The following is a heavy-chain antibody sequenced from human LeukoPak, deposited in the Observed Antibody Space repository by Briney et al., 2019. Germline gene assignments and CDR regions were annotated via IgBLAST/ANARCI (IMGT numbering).Heavy chain of an antibody. J-gene: IGHJ4*02. CDR1: GFPFSTFA. CDR3: AKGGISEGGGLGY. CDR2: IDAAADT. Sequence: GGSLRLSCAGSGFPFSTFAMTWVRLAPGRGLERVSSIDAAADTYYADSVGGRFSISRDNSKTTLFLQMNSLTAEDTAVYYCAKGGISEGGGLGYWGQGTLVTVSS. D-gene: IGHD6-13*01. V-gene: IGHV3-23*01.